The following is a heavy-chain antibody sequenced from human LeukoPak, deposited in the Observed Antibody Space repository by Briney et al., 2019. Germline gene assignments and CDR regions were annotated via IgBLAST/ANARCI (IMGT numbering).Heavy chain of an antibody. CDR3: ARGASSWSLSEYFQH. J-gene: IGHJ1*01. CDR1: GYTFTSYY. CDR2: INPSGGST. V-gene: IGHV1-46*01. D-gene: IGHD6-13*01. Sequence: ASVKVSCKASGYTFTSYYMHWVRQAPGQGLEWMGIINPSGGSTSYAQKFQGRVTMTRDTSTSTVYMELSSLRSEDAAVYYCARGASSWSLSEYFQHWGQGTLVTVSS.